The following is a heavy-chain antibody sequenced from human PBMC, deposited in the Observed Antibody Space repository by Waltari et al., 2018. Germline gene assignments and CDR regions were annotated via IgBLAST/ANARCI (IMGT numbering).Heavy chain of an antibody. CDR2: IYYSGST. Sequence: QLQLQESGPGLVKPSETLSLTCTVSGGSISSSSYYWGWIRQPPGKGLEWIGSIYYSGSTYYNPSLKSRVTISVDTSKNQFSLKLSSVTAADTAVYYCARDLFTMVQGVINWFDPWGQGTLVTVSS. CDR3: ARDLFTMVQGVINWFDP. J-gene: IGHJ5*02. D-gene: IGHD3-10*01. V-gene: IGHV4-39*07. CDR1: GGSISSSSYY.